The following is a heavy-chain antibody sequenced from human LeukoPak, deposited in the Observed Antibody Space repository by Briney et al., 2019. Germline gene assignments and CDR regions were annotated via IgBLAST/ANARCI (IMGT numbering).Heavy chain of an antibody. V-gene: IGHV3-30*02. CDR2: IRYDGRNQ. D-gene: IGHD6-13*01. CDR1: GFTFSSYG. Sequence: GGSLRPSCAASGFTFSSYGMHWVRQAPGKGLEWVAFIRYDGRNQYYADSVKGRFTISRDNSKNTLYLEMNSLRAEDTAVYYCAKKMSNNWYNHLFDYWGQGTLATVSS. J-gene: IGHJ4*02. CDR3: AKKMSNNWYNHLFDY.